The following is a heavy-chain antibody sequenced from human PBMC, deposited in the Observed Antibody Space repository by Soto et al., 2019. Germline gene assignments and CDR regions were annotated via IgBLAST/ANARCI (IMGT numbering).Heavy chain of an antibody. Sequence: SEPLCLPCTVSGGSISIGGYYRNWIRQHPGKGLEWIGYNYYSGSTYYNPSLKSRVTISVDTSKNQFSLKLSSVTAADTAVYYCARESVENYDHNPWFDPWGQGTLVTVSS. D-gene: IGHD3-3*01. CDR3: ARESVENYDHNPWFDP. CDR1: GGSISIGGYY. J-gene: IGHJ5*02. CDR2: NYYSGST. V-gene: IGHV4-31*03.